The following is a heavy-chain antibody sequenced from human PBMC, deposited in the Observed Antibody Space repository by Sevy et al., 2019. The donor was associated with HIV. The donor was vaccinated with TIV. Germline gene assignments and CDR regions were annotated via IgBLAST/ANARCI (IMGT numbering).Heavy chain of an antibody. Sequence: SETLSLTCTVSGGSISSYYWSWIRQPPGKGLEWIGYIYYSRSTNYNPSLKSRVTISVDTSKTQFSLKLSSVTAADTAVYYCARGLPSIAGVFDIWGQGTMVTVSS. CDR2: IYYSRST. V-gene: IGHV4-59*01. CDR1: GGSISSYY. CDR3: ARGLPSIAGVFDI. J-gene: IGHJ3*02. D-gene: IGHD2-8*01.